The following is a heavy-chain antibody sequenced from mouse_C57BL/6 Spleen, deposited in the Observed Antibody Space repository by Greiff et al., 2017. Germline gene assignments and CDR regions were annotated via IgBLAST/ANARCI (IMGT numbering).Heavy chain of an antibody. V-gene: IGHV3-6*01. CDR3: ARVWDYDGFAY. J-gene: IGHJ3*01. Sequence: ESGPGLVKPSQSLSLSCSVTGYSITSGYYWNWIRQFPGNKLEWMGYISYDGSNNYNPSLKNRISITRDTSKNQLFLKLNSVTTEDTATYYCARVWDYDGFAYWGQGTLVTVSA. CDR2: ISYDGSN. CDR1: GYSITSGYY. D-gene: IGHD2-4*01.